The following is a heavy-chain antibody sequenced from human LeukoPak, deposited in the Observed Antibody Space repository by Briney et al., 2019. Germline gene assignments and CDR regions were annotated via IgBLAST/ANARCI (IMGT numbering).Heavy chain of an antibody. V-gene: IGHV1-2*02. CDR1: GYTFTGYY. D-gene: IGHD3-9*01. CDR2: INPNSGGT. J-gene: IGHJ4*02. Sequence: ASVKVSCKASGYTFTGYYMHWVRQAPGQGLEWMGWINPNSGGTNYAQKFQGRVTMTRDTSISTAYMELSRLTSDDTAVYYCATYYDILTGTVFDYWGQGTLVTVSS. CDR3: ATYYDILTGTVFDY.